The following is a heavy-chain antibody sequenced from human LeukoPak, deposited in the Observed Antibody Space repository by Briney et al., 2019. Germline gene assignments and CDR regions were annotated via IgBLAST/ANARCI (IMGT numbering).Heavy chain of an antibody. CDR2: IYYSGST. V-gene: IGHV4-39*07. J-gene: IGHJ2*01. CDR3: AREGAVAAWYFDL. Sequence: SETLSLTCTVSGGSISSSSYYWGWIRQPPGKGLEWIGSIYYSGSTYYNPSLKSRGTISVDTSKNQFSLKLSSVTAADTAVYYCAREGAVAAWYFDLWGRGTLVTVSS. D-gene: IGHD6-19*01. CDR1: GGSISSSSYY.